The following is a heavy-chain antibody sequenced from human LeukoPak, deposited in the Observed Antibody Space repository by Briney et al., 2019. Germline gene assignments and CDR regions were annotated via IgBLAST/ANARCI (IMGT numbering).Heavy chain of an antibody. CDR1: GFTFSSFG. CDR3: AKDLNDYPGNFDY. D-gene: IGHD4-11*01. CDR2: IRYDGSKK. V-gene: IGHV3-30*02. J-gene: IGHJ4*02. Sequence: PGGSLRLSCAASGFTFSSFGMHWVRKAPGKGMEWVAFIRYDGSKKYYADSVKGRFTISRDNSKNTLYLQMNSLRAEDTAVYYCAKDLNDYPGNFDYWGQGTLVTVSS.